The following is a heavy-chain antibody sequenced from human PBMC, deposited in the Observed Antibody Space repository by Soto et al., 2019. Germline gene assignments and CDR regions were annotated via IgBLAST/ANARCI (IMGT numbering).Heavy chain of an antibody. CDR3: ARMAAAGIWFGLRDYYGMDV. V-gene: IGHV5-10-1*01. Sequence: GESLKISCKGSGYSFTSYWISWVRQMPGKGLEWMGRIDPSDSYTNYSPSFQGHVTISADKSISTAYLQWSSLKASDTAMYYCARMAAAGIWFGLRDYYGMDVWGQGTTVTVSS. CDR2: IDPSDSYT. CDR1: GYSFTSYW. D-gene: IGHD6-13*01. J-gene: IGHJ6*02.